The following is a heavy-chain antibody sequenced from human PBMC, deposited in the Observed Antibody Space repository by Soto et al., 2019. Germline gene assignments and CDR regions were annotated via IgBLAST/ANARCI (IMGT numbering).Heavy chain of an antibody. CDR2: IIPMFGTP. CDR1: GDTFRNLG. CDR3: ARGARDCSAAACYTPQGYHYYGLDV. J-gene: IGHJ6*02. Sequence: QVQLMQSGAEVKKPGSSVRISCKASGDTFRNLGISWVRQAPGQGPEWVGGIIPMFGTPYYEQKFRGRVTITADDYTSTAYGELTSPGSEATAVYYCARGARDCSAAACYTPQGYHYYGLDVWGQGATVTVSS. D-gene: IGHD2-2*02. V-gene: IGHV1-69*01.